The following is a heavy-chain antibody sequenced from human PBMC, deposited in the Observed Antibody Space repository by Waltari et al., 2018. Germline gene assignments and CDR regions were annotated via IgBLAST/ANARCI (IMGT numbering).Heavy chain of an antibody. J-gene: IGHJ4*02. CDR3: ARDSSGYSGYDAFDQ. V-gene: IGHV3-48*03. CDR2: ISSSGSTI. CDR1: GFTSSSYE. D-gene: IGHD5-12*01. Sequence: EVQLVESGGGLVQPGGPLRLSCAASGFTSSSYEMNWVRQAPGRGLEWVSYISSSGSTIHYGDSVKGRFTISRDNAKNSLYLQMDSLRAEDTAVYYCARDSSGYSGYDAFDQWGQGTLVTVSS.